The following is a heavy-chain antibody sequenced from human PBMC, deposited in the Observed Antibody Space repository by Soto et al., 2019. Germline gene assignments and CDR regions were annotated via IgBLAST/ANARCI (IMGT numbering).Heavy chain of an antibody. J-gene: IGHJ4*02. V-gene: IGHV4-39*01. D-gene: IGHD5-12*01. CDR1: GVSISSHGYC. CDR2: ISYSGST. Sequence: QLQLQESGPGLVQPSETLSLTCTVSGVSISSHGYCWGWIRQPPGKGLEWIGMISYSGSTYYSPSLKSRVTISADTSKNQLALRLSSVNAADKAVFHCMNYNSGWKYWGQGTVVTVSS. CDR3: MNYNSGWKY.